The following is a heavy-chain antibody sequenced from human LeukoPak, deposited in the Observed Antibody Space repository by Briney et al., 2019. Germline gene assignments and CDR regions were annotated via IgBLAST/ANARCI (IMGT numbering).Heavy chain of an antibody. V-gene: IGHV1-24*01. CDR2: FDPEDGET. CDR3: TVYPLRLGELSMSLSDAFDI. D-gene: IGHD3-16*02. Sequence: PSVKVSCKVSGCTLTELSMNWVRQAPGKGLEWIGGFDPEDGETIYAQKFQGRVTMTEETSTDTAYMELSSLRSEDTAVCYCTVYPLRLGELSMSLSDAFDIWGQGTMVTVSS. CDR1: GCTLTELS. J-gene: IGHJ3*02.